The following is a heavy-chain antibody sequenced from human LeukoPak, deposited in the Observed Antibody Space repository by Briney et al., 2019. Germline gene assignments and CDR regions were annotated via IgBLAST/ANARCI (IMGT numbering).Heavy chain of an antibody. CDR3: AKSASAYYYTDV. J-gene: IGHJ6*03. V-gene: IGHV3-30*18. Sequence: GGSLRLSCAASGFTFSSYWMSWVRQAPGKGLEWVAFMSHDGVKIFHADSVKGRFTISRDNSKNTLYLQMNSLRAEDTAVYYCAKSASAYYYTDVWGKGTTVTVSS. CDR1: GFTFSSYW. D-gene: IGHD4/OR15-4a*01. CDR2: MSHDGVKI.